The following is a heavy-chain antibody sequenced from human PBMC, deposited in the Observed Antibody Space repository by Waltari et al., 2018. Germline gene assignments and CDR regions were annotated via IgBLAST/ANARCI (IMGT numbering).Heavy chain of an antibody. CDR1: GFTFSSYA. D-gene: IGHD2-2*01. V-gene: IGHV3-30*01. Sequence: QVHLVESGGGVVQPGRSLRLSCAASGFTFSSYAMHWVRQAPGKGLEWVAVISYNGNNNYYADTVKGRFTISRDKSKNTLYLQMNSLRTEDTALYYCATGASDKIVPTAIDYWGQGTLVTVSS. CDR3: ATGASDKIVPTAIDY. J-gene: IGHJ4*02. CDR2: ISYNGNNN.